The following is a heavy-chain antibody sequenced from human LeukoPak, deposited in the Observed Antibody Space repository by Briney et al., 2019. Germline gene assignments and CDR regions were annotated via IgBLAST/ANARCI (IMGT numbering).Heavy chain of an antibody. CDR1: GLTFSSYG. CDR3: AKDRESYYFDY. Sequence: GGSLRLSCAASGLTFSSYGMHWVRQAPGKGLEWVAVISYDGSNKYYADSVKGRFTISRDNSKNTLYLQMNSLRAEDTAVYYCAKDRESYYFDYWGQGTLVTVSS. V-gene: IGHV3-30*18. D-gene: IGHD1-26*01. J-gene: IGHJ4*02. CDR2: ISYDGSNK.